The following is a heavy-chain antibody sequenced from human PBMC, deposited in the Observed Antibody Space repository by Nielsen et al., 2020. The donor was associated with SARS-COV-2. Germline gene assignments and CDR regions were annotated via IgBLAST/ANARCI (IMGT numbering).Heavy chain of an antibody. CDR3: ARGRRSSSSWSTPFDY. CDR1: GYTFTGYY. J-gene: IGHJ4*02. D-gene: IGHD6-13*01. V-gene: IGHV1-2*06. CDR2: INPNSGGT. Sequence: ASVKVSCKASGYTFTGYYMHWVRQAPGQGLEWMGRINPNSGGTNYAQKFQGRVTMTRDTSISTAYMELSRLRSDDTAVYYCARGRRSSSSWSTPFDYWGQGTLVTVSS.